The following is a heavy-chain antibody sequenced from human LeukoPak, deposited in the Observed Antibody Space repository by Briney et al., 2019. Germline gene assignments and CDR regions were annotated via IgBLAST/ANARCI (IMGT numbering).Heavy chain of an antibody. Sequence: PSETLSLTCTVSGGSISSYYWSWIRRPPGKGLERIGYIYYSGSTNYNPSLKSRVTISVDTSKNQFSLKLSSVTAADTAVYYCARVRVVTIIDAFDIWGQGTMVTVSS. D-gene: IGHD3-22*01. CDR2: IYYSGST. CDR3: ARVRVVTIIDAFDI. V-gene: IGHV4-59*01. J-gene: IGHJ3*02. CDR1: GGSISSYY.